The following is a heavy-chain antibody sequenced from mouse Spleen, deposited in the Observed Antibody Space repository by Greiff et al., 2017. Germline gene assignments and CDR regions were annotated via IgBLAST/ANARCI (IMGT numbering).Heavy chain of an antibody. V-gene: IGHV3-6*01. J-gene: IGHJ2*01. Sequence: EVQLQESGPGLVKPSQSLSLTCSVTGYSITSGYYWNWIRQFPGNKLEWMGYISYDGSNNYNPSLKNRISITRDTSKNQFFLKLNSVTTEDTATYYCARGGDYGQGNYFDYWGQGTTLTVSS. CDR3: ARGGDYGQGNYFDY. D-gene: IGHD1-1*02. CDR1: GYSITSGYY. CDR2: ISYDGSN.